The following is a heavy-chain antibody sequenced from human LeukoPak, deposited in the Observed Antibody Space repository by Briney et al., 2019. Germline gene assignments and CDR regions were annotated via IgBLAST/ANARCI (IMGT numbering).Heavy chain of an antibody. CDR3: ARVYYSSSYDYWCFDL. CDR2: IYYSGST. CDR1: GGSISSYY. D-gene: IGHD6-13*01. Sequence: SETLSLTCTVSGGSISSYYWSWIRQAPGKGLEWIGYIYYSGSTTYNPSLKSRVTISVDTSKNQFSLNLSSVTAADTAVYYCARVYYSSSYDYWCFDLWGRGTLVTVSS. V-gene: IGHV4-59*01. J-gene: IGHJ2*01.